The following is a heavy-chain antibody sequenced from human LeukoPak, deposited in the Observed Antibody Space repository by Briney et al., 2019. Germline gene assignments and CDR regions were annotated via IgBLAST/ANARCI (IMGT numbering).Heavy chain of an antibody. V-gene: IGHV3-23*01. CDR2: ISGSGGST. D-gene: IGHD6-13*01. Sequence: GGSLRLSCAASGFTFSSYAMSWVRQAPGKGLEWVSAISGSGGSTYYADSVKGRFTISRDNSKNTLYLQMNSLRAEDTAVYYCARDRVAAAGTNWFDPWGQGTLVTVSS. CDR1: GFTFSSYA. J-gene: IGHJ5*02. CDR3: ARDRVAAAGTNWFDP.